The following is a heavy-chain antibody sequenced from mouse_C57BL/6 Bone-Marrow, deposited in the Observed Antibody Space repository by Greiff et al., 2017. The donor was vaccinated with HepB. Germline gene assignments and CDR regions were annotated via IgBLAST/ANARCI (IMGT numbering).Heavy chain of an antibody. J-gene: IGHJ3*01. CDR3: LYYGSSFFAY. CDR1: GFNIKDDY. V-gene: IGHV14-4*01. Sequence: VQLQQSGAELVRPGASVKLSCTASGFNIKDDYMHWVKQRPEQGLEWIGWIDPENGDTEYASKFQGKATITADTSSNTAYLQLSSLTSEDTAVYYCLYYGSSFFAYWGQGTLVTVSA. D-gene: IGHD1-1*01. CDR2: IDPENGDT.